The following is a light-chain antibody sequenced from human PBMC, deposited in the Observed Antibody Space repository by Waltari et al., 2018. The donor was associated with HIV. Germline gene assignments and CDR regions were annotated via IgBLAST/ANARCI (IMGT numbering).Light chain of an antibody. CDR2: HNS. Sequence: QSVLTQPPSASGTAGQRVTISCSGTSSNIGSNTVNWYQQLPGTAPKLLIYHNSKRPPAVPNRLFGATSGTSASLAISGLQSDDEADYYCAAWDDSVNGLVFGGGTKLTV. CDR3: AAWDDSVNGLV. V-gene: IGLV1-44*01. CDR1: SSNIGSNT. J-gene: IGLJ3*02.